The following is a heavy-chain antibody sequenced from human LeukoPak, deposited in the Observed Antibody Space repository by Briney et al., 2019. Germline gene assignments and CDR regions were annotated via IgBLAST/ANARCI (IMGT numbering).Heavy chain of an antibody. Sequence: GGSLRLSCVVTGFTVSESYMTWVRQAPGKGLEWVSVIYRDGRTDYADSVKGRFITSRDKAKNTMFLQMNRLRAEDTAVYYCARGHFITVAGPLDYWGQGTLVTVSS. CDR2: IYRDGRT. CDR3: ARGHFITVAGPLDY. CDR1: GFTVSESY. D-gene: IGHD6-19*01. J-gene: IGHJ4*02. V-gene: IGHV3-53*01.